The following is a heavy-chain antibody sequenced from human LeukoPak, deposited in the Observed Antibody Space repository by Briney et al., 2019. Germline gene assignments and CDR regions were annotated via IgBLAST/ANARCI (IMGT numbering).Heavy chain of an antibody. CDR3: ARVSIGWYSFDY. Sequence: PGGSLRLSCVASGFTFSSYWMHWVRQDPGKGLVWVSRINPDGTTTSYADSVKGRFTISRDNAKDTVYLQMNSLRAEDTAVYYCARVSIGWYSFDYWGQGTLVTVSS. J-gene: IGHJ4*02. CDR1: GFTFSSYW. V-gene: IGHV3-74*01. CDR2: INPDGTTT. D-gene: IGHD6-19*01.